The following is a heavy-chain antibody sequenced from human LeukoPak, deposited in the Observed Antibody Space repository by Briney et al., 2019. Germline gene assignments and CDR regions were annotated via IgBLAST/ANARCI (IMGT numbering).Heavy chain of an antibody. V-gene: IGHV3-30*18. CDR3: AKSGLSSGWYPFDN. D-gene: IGHD6-19*01. J-gene: IGHJ4*02. CDR2: ISHDGNNK. CDR1: GFTFSSYG. Sequence: PGGSLRLSCVASGFTFSSYGMHWVRQPPGKGLEWLAVISHDGNNKYYADSVRGRFTLSRHNSKNTLYLQVNSLRTEDTAVYYCAKSGLSSGWYPFDNWGQGALVTVSS.